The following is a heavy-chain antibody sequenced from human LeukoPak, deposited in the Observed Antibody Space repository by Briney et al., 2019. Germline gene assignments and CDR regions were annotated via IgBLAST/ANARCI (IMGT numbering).Heavy chain of an antibody. CDR3: AKGDNYYDTSGYYHVKALFDY. V-gene: IGHV3-74*03. Sequence: GGSLRLSCVASGFTFSSYWIHWVRQAPGKGLVWVSSIKSDGSSTTFADSVKGRFTISRDNAKNTLYLQMNSMRVEDTAVYYCAKGDNYYDTSGYYHVKALFDYWGQGALVTVSS. CDR2: IKSDGSST. D-gene: IGHD3-22*01. CDR1: GFTFSSYW. J-gene: IGHJ4*02.